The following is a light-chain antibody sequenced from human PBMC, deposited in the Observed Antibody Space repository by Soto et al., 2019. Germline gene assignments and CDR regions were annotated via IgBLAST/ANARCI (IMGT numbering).Light chain of an antibody. V-gene: IGLV1-44*01. CDR2: SNN. CDR1: SSNIGSNI. CDR3: AAWDDRMTGYV. Sequence: QSVLTQPPSASGTPGQRVTISCSGSSSNIGSNIVNWYQQLPGTAPKVLIHSNNQRPSGVPDRFSGSKSGTSASLAISGLQAGEEADYHCAAWDDRMTGYVFGTGTKVTVL. J-gene: IGLJ1*01.